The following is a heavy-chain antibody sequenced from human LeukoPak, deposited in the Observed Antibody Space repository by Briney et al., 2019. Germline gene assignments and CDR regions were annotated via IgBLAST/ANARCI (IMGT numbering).Heavy chain of an antibody. CDR3: ASLYGSGSYYNNY. CDR2: IIPILGIA. D-gene: IGHD3-10*01. Sequence: SVKVSCKASGGTFSSYAISWVRQAPGRGLEWMGRIIPILGIANYAQKFQGRVTITADKSTSTAYMELSSLRSEDTAVYYCASLYGSGSYYNNYWGQGTLVTVSS. J-gene: IGHJ4*02. CDR1: GGTFSSYA. V-gene: IGHV1-69*04.